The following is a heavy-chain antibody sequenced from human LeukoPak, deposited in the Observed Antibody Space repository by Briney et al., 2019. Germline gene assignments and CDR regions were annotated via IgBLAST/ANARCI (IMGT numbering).Heavy chain of an antibody. Sequence: ASVKVSCKASGYTFTSYGISWVRQAPGQGLEWMGWISAYNGNTNYAQKLQGRVTMTTDTSTSTAYMELRSLRSDDTAVYYCARAPLSHCSGGSCLYFDYWGQGTLVTVSS. CDR2: ISAYNGNT. CDR3: ARAPLSHCSGGSCLYFDY. V-gene: IGHV1-18*01. J-gene: IGHJ4*02. CDR1: GYTFTSYG. D-gene: IGHD2-15*01.